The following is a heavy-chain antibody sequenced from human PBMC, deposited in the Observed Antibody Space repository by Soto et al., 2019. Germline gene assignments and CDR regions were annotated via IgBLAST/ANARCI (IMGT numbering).Heavy chain of an antibody. D-gene: IGHD1-26*01. CDR3: AKSGPTNYFDF. Sequence: GGSLRLSCAASGFTFSTVAMNWVRQAPGKGLEWVSGITGGSGFTFYADSVKGRFTISRDDSENTLFLQMSSLRAEDTAKYYCAKSGPTNYFDFWGQGTLVTVSS. V-gene: IGHV3-23*01. CDR2: ITGGSGFT. J-gene: IGHJ4*02. CDR1: GFTFSTVA.